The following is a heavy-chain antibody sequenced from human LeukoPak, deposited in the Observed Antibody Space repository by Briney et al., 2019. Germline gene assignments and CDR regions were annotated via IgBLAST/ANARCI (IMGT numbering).Heavy chain of an antibody. CDR2: INPNSGGT. V-gene: IGHV1-2*02. Sequence: ASVKVSCKASGYTFTGYYMHWVRQAPGQGLEWMGWINPNSGGTNYAQKFQGRVTMTRDTSISTAYMEPSRLRSDDTAVYYCARDPTMVRGASGYYYYYGMDVWGQGTTVTVSS. CDR1: GYTFTGYY. CDR3: ARDPTMVRGASGYYYYYGMDV. D-gene: IGHD3-10*01. J-gene: IGHJ6*02.